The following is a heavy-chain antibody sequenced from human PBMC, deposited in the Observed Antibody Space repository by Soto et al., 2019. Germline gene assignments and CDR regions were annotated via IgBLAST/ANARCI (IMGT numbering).Heavy chain of an antibody. CDR2: IDIGGNT. Sequence: EVQVVESGGGLVQPGGSLRLSCAASGFSVTNNYMNWVRQAPGKGLEWVSIIDIGGNTYYADSVKDRFTISRDNPRNTLYLHIDSLRAEDTAVYYCARGRGSTGYLGREHYFDYWGQGTLVTVSP. CDR3: ARGRGSTGYLGREHYFDY. J-gene: IGHJ4*02. D-gene: IGHD2-2*01. CDR1: GFSVTNNY. V-gene: IGHV3-66*01.